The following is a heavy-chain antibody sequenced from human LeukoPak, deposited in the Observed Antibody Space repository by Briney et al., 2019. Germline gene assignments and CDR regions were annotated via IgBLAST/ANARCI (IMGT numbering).Heavy chain of an antibody. CDR1: GFTFSSYW. CDR3: ARDRSGSYYYYYGMDV. CDR2: IKQDGSEK. J-gene: IGHJ6*02. V-gene: IGHV3-7*01. Sequence: GGSLRLSCAASGFTFSSYWMSWVRQAPGKGLEWVANIKQDGSEKYYVDSVKGRFTISRDNAKNSLYLQMNSLRAEDTAVYYRARDRSGSYYYYYGMDVWGQGTTVTVSS. D-gene: IGHD1-26*01.